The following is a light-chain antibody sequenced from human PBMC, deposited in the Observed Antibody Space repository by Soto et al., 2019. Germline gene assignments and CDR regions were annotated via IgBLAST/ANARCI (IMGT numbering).Light chain of an antibody. CDR1: ESVRDNY. V-gene: IGKV3-20*01. Sequence: EIVLTQSRGTLSLSPGERATLSCRASESVRDNYLAWYQQRSGPTPRLVIYGASSRASAVPDRFSGSGSGADLTLTITSLEPEDLAVNYCQQYASSPLPFGGGTKVEIK. J-gene: IGKJ4*01. CDR3: QQYASSPLP. CDR2: GAS.